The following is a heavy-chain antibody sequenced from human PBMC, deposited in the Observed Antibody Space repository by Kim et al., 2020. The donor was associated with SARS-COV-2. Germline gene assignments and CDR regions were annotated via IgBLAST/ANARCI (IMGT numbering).Heavy chain of an antibody. V-gene: IGHV3-23*01. Sequence: GGSLRLSCAASGFTFSNYGMTWVRQTPGKGLEWVSSFTGDGLTHNADSVKGRFSITRDNSKNMLYLQMNSLRAEDTAVYYCGVDHEAGSHFSYWGQGTLVTVSS. D-gene: IGHD3-10*01. CDR1: GFTFSNYG. CDR3: GVDHEAGSHFSY. J-gene: IGHJ4*02. CDR2: FTGDGLT.